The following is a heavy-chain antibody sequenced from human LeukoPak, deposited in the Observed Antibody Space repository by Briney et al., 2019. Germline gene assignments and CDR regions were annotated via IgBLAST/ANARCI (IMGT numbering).Heavy chain of an antibody. V-gene: IGHV4-39*07. CDR2: IYYSGST. Sequence: PSETLSLTCAVYGGSFSSYYWGWIRQPPGKGLEWIGSIYYSGSTYYNPSLKSRVTISVDTSKNQFSLKLSSVTAADTAVYYCARDYRGSSSIDYWGQGTLVTVSS. J-gene: IGHJ4*02. CDR1: GGSFSSYY. D-gene: IGHD6-13*01. CDR3: ARDYRGSSSIDY.